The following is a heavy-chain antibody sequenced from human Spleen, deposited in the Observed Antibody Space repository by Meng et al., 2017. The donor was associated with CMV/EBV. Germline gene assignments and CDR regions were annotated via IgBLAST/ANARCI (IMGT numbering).Heavy chain of an antibody. CDR2: ISGSGGST. Sequence: GESLKISCAASGFTFSSYAMSWVRQAPGKGLEWVSGISGSGGSTYYADSVKGRFTISRDNSKNTVYLQMNSLRAEDTAVYYCAKDSSSWVVHYFDYWGQGTLVTVSS. CDR1: GFTFSSYA. CDR3: AKDSSSWVVHYFDY. V-gene: IGHV3-23*01. D-gene: IGHD6-13*01. J-gene: IGHJ4*02.